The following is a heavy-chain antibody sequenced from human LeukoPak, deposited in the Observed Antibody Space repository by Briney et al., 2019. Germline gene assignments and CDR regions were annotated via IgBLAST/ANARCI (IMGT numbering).Heavy chain of an antibody. CDR2: VNPNSGNT. V-gene: IGHV1-8*01. J-gene: IGHJ6*03. D-gene: IGHD6-13*01. CDR3: ARGSGSSWYYYYYYMDV. CDR1: GYTFTSYD. Sequence: ASVKVSCKASGYTFTSYDINWVRQATGQGLEWMGWVNPNSGNTGYAQKFQGRVTMTRNTSISTAYMELSSLRSEDTAVYYCARGSGSSWYYYYYYMDVWGKGTTVTISS.